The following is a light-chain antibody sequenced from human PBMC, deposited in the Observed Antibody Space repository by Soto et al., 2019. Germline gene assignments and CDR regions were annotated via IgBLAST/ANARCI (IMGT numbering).Light chain of an antibody. CDR3: QQYSNGPPWT. Sequence: IELTQSPATLPVSPGETATLFCRASQSVGSSLAWYQQRPGQAPRLLIYDTFTRAFGLPTRFSGSGSGTGSTLPISSLQSEDSAVYHCQQYSNGPPWTFGHGTKVEVK. V-gene: IGKV3-15*01. CDR2: DTF. CDR1: QSVGSS. J-gene: IGKJ1*01.